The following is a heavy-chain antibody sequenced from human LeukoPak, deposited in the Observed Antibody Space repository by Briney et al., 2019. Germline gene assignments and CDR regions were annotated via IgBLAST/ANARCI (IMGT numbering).Heavy chain of an antibody. V-gene: IGHV4-59*08. CDR1: GGSISSYY. Sequence: SGTLSLTCTVSGGSISSYYWSWIRQPPGKGLEWIGYIYYSGSTNYNPSLKSRVTISVDTSKNQFSLKLSSVTAADTAVYYCARHGSITMVRGAMGDAFDIWGQGTMVTVSS. D-gene: IGHD3-10*01. CDR3: ARHGSITMVRGAMGDAFDI. CDR2: IYYSGST. J-gene: IGHJ3*02.